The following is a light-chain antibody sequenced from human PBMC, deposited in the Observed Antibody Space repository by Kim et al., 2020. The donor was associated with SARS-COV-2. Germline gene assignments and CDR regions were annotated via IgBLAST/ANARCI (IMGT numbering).Light chain of an antibody. J-gene: IGKJ4*01. CDR1: QDINNY. V-gene: IGKV1-33*01. CDR2: LAS. Sequence: SASVGDRVTITCQASQDINNYLNWYQQKPGKAPKLLIYLASTLETGVPSRFSGSGSGTHFTFAISSLQPEDIGTYYCQQYDEVPLTFGGGTKLEIK. CDR3: QQYDEVPLT.